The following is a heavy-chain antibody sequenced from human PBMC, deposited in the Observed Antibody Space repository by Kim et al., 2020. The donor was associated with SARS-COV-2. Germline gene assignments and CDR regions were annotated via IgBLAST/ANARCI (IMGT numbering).Heavy chain of an antibody. J-gene: IGHJ6*02. CDR3: ARDMLGSSGWYISDYYYGMDV. CDR1: GGTFSSYA. CDR2: IIPILGIA. D-gene: IGHD6-19*01. Sequence: SVKVSCKASGGTFSSYAISWVRQAPGQGLEWMGRIIPILGIANYAQKFQGRVTITADKSTSTAYMELSSLRSEDTAVYYCARDMLGSSGWYISDYYYGMDVWGQGTTVTVSS. V-gene: IGHV1-69*04.